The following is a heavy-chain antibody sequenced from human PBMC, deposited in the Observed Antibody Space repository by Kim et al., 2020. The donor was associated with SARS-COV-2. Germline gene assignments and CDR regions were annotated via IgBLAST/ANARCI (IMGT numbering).Heavy chain of an antibody. CDR1: TFTFSGHS. J-gene: IGHJ5*02. V-gene: IGHV3-11*04. Sequence: GGSLRLSCAASTFTFSGHSMSWIRQAPGKGLEWISYISYNGNTRSYADSVKGRFSISRDNTKNSVYLQMNSLRVEDTAVYYCARPNGLEAIHWFDLWGQGTLVIVYS. CDR2: ISYNGNTR. CDR3: ARPNGLEAIHWFDL. D-gene: IGHD2-8*01.